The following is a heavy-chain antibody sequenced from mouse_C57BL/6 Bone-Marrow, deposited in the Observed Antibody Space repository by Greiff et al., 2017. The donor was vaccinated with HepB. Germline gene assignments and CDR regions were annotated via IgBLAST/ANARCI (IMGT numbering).Heavy chain of an antibody. Sequence: QVQLKQPGAELVKPGASVKLSCKASGYTFTSYWMQWVKQRPGQGLEWIGEIDPSDSYTNYNQKFKGKATLTVDTTSSTAYMQLSSLTSEDSAVYYCARRVLLRVWYFDVWGTGTTVTVSS. J-gene: IGHJ1*03. CDR3: ARRVLLRVWYFDV. CDR2: IDPSDSYT. V-gene: IGHV1-50*01. CDR1: GYTFTSYW. D-gene: IGHD1-1*01.